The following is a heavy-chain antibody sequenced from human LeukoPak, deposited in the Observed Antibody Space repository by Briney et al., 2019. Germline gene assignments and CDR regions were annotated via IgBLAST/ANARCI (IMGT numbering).Heavy chain of an antibody. CDR1: GYTFTCYG. Sequence: ASVKVSCKASGYTFTCYGISWVRQAPGQGLEWMGWISAYNGNTKFAQKLQGRVTMTTDTSTSTAYMELRSLRSDDTAVYYCARDVVVAALPGYWGQGTLVTVSS. V-gene: IGHV1-18*01. CDR3: ARDVVVAALPGY. CDR2: ISAYNGNT. J-gene: IGHJ4*02. D-gene: IGHD2-21*02.